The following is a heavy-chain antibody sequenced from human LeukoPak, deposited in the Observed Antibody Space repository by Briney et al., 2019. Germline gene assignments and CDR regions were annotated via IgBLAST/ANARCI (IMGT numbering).Heavy chain of an antibody. J-gene: IGHJ4*02. CDR3: AKESYSSSGTYYFDY. Sequence: ASVKVSFKASGYTFTGYYMHWVRQAPGQGLEWMGWINPNSGGTNYAQKFQGRVTMTRDTSISTAYMELSRLRSDDTAVYYCAKESYSSSGTYYFDYWGQGSLVTVCS. CDR1: GYTFTGYY. V-gene: IGHV1-2*02. D-gene: IGHD6-13*01. CDR2: INPNSGGT.